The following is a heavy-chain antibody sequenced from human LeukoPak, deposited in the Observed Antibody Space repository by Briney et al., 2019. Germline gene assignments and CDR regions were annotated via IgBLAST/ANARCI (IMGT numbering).Heavy chain of an antibody. V-gene: IGHV4-59*01. D-gene: IGHD1-14*01. Sequence: SSETLSLTCTVSGGSIGSYYWSWIRQPPGKGLEWIGYIYYSGSTNYNPSLKSRVTISVDTSKNQFSLKLSSVTAADTAVYYCARGAKLTRWFDPWGQGTLVTVSS. J-gene: IGHJ5*02. CDR3: ARGAKLTRWFDP. CDR2: IYYSGST. CDR1: GGSIGSYY.